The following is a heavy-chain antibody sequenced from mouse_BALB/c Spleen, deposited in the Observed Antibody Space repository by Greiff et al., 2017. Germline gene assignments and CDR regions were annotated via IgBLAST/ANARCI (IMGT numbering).Heavy chain of an antibody. J-gene: IGHJ2*01. CDR1: GFTFSSFG. CDR2: ISSGSSTI. CDR3: ARGGRDYFDY. D-gene: IGHD3-3*01. V-gene: IGHV5-17*02. Sequence: EVQVVESGGGLVQPGGSRKLSCAASGFTFSSFGMHWVRQAPEKGLEWVAYISSGSSTIYYADTVKGRFTISRDNPKNTLFLQMTSLRSEDTAMYYCARGGRDYFDYWGQGTTLTVSS.